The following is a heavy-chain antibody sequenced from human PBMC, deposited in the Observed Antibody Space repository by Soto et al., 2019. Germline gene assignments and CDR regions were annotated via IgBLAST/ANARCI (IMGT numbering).Heavy chain of an antibody. Sequence: EVQLVESGGGLVQPGGSLRLSCAASGFTFSSYSMNWVRQAPGKGLEWVSYISSSSSTIYYADSVKGRFTISRDNAKNSLYLQMNSLRDEDTAVYYCARGYDILTGDLYYFDYWGQETLVTVSS. CDR1: GFTFSSYS. CDR2: ISSSSSTI. CDR3: ARGYDILTGDLYYFDY. D-gene: IGHD3-9*01. J-gene: IGHJ4*02. V-gene: IGHV3-48*02.